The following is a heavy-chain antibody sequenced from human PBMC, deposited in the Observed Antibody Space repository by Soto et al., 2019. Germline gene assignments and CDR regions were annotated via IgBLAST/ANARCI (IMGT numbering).Heavy chain of an antibody. CDR2: ISGSGGST. V-gene: IGHV3-23*01. D-gene: IGHD6-19*01. CDR1: GFTFSSYA. Sequence: EVQLLESGGGLVQPGGSLRLSCAASGFTFSSYAMSWVRQAPGKGLEWVSAISGSGGSTYYADSVKAWFTISRDNSKNTLYLQMNSLRAEDTAVYYCAKGSIAVAGPTVDYWGQGTLVTVSS. J-gene: IGHJ4*02. CDR3: AKGSIAVAGPTVDY.